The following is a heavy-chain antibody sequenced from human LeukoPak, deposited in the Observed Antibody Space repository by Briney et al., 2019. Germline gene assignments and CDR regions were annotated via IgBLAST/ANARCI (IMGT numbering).Heavy chain of an antibody. CDR3: AKPKVFWDFDY. D-gene: IGHD3-3*01. CDR2: IWYDGSNK. J-gene: IGHJ4*02. Sequence: GGSLRLSCAASGFTFSSYGMHWVRQAPGKGLEWVAVIWYDGSNKYYADSVKGRFTISRDNSKSTLYLQMNSLRAEDTAVYYCAKPKVFWDFDYWGQGALVTVSS. CDR1: GFTFSSYG. V-gene: IGHV3-33*06.